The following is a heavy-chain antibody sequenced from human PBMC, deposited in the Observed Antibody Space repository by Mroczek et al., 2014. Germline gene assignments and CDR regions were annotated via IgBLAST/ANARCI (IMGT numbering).Heavy chain of an antibody. CDR1: GFTFSSYA. J-gene: IGHJ5*02. CDR2: ISGSGGNT. CDR3: LVVPAPNWFDP. Sequence: ESGGGLVQPGGSLRLSCAASGFTFSSYAMSWVRQAPGKGLEWVSGISGSGGNTYYADSVKGRFTISRDNSKNTLYLQLNSLRAEDTAVYYGLVVPAPNWFDPWGQGTLVTVSS. V-gene: IGHV3-23*01. D-gene: IGHD2-2*01.